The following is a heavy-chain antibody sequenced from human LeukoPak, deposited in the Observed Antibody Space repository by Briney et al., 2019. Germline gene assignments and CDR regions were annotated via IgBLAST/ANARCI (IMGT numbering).Heavy chain of an antibody. Sequence: GASVKVSCKASGYTFTSYYMHWVRQAPGQGLEWMGIINPSGGTTNYAQKYQGRVTMTRDTSTSTVYMELSSLRSEDTAVYYCARAGGGDGYNYVYWGQGTLVTVSS. CDR1: GYTFTSYY. CDR3: ARAGGGDGYNYVY. V-gene: IGHV1-46*01. J-gene: IGHJ4*02. CDR2: INPSGGTT. D-gene: IGHD5-24*01.